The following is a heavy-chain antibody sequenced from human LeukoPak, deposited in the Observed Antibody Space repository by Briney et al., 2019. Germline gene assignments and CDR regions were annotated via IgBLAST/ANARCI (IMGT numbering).Heavy chain of an antibody. V-gene: IGHV3-21*01. CDR3: ARAELEPIRGYYYYMDV. D-gene: IGHD1-1*01. Sequence: GGFLRLSCAASGFTFSSYSMNWVRQAPGKGLEWVSSISSSSSYIYNAYSVKGRFTISRDNAKNSLYLHMNSLRAEDTAVYYCARAELEPIRGYYYYMDVWGKGTTVTVSS. CDR1: GFTFSSYS. CDR2: ISSSSSYI. J-gene: IGHJ6*03.